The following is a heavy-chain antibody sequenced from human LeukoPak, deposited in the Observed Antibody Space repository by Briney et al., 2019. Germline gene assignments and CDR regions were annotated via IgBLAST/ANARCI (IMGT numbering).Heavy chain of an antibody. CDR3: ARARGTVTTENY. D-gene: IGHD4-17*01. CDR2: INPNSGGT. V-gene: IGHV1-2*02. J-gene: IGHJ4*02. Sequence: ASVKVSCKASGYTFTGYYMHRVRQAPGQGLEWMGWINPNSGGTNYAQKFQGRVTMTRDTSISTAYMELSRLRSDDTAVYYCARARGTVTTENYWGQGTLVTVSS. CDR1: GYTFTGYY.